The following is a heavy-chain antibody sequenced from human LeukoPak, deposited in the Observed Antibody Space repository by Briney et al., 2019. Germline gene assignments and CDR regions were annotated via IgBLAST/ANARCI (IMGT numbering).Heavy chain of an antibody. CDR1: GGTFSSYA. D-gene: IGHD3-3*01. V-gene: IGHV1-69*05. CDR3: ARVGFLEWLSYYYYYMDV. CDR2: IIPIFGTA. Sequence: ASVKVSCKASGGTFSSYAISWERQAPGQGLEWMGGIIPIFGTANYAQKFQGRVTITTDESTSTAYMELSSLRSEDTAVYYCARVGFLEWLSYYYYYMDVWGKGTTVTVSS. J-gene: IGHJ6*03.